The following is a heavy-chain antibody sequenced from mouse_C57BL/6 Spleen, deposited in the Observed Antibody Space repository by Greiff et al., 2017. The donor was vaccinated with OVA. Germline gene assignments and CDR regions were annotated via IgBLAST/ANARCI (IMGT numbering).Heavy chain of an antibody. Sequence: QVQLQQSGAELVRPGASVTLSCKASGYTFTDYEMHWVKQTPVHGLEWIGAIDPETGGTAYNQKFKGKAILTADKSSSTAYMELRSLTSEDSAVYYCTRWGMYYYGSSQAWFAYWGQGTLVTVSA. J-gene: IGHJ3*01. CDR2: IDPETGGT. CDR3: TRWGMYYYGSSQAWFAY. D-gene: IGHD1-1*01. V-gene: IGHV1-15*01. CDR1: GYTFTDYE.